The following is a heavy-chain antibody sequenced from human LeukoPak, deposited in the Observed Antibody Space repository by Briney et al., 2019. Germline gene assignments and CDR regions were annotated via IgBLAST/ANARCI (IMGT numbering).Heavy chain of an antibody. D-gene: IGHD4-17*01. CDR2: ISSSSSTI. CDR1: GFTFSNAW. CDR3: ARDDYGFYYYYYYMDV. V-gene: IGHV3-48*01. Sequence: GGSLRLSCAASGFTFSNAWMSWVRQAPGKGLEWVSYISSSSSTIYYADSVKGRFTISRDNAKNSLYLQMNSLRAEDTAVYYCARDDYGFYYYYYYMDVWGKGTTVTVSS. J-gene: IGHJ6*03.